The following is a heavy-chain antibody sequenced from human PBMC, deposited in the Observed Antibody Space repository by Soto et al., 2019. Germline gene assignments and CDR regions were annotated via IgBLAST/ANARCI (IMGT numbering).Heavy chain of an antibody. D-gene: IGHD4-4*01. J-gene: IGHJ6*02. CDR3: ATVVPATITTFYGMDV. CDR1: GGSVSSGNYY. CDR2: IYYSGST. V-gene: IGHV4-61*01. Sequence: PSETLSLTCTVSGGSVSSGNYYWSWIRQPPGKALGWIGYIYYSGSTNYNPSLKSRVTISVDTSKNQFSLKLSSVTAADTAVYYCATVVPATITTFYGMDVWGLGTTVTVSS.